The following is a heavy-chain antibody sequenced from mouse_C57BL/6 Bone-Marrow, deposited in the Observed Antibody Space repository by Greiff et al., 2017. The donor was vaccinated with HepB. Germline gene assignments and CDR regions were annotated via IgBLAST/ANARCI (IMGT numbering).Heavy chain of an antibody. CDR3: ARSSYGKPFAY. D-gene: IGHD2-10*01. V-gene: IGHV7-3*01. CDR1: GFTFTDYY. J-gene: IGHJ3*01. CDR2: IRNKANGYTT. Sequence: EVQRVESGGGLVQPGGSLSLSCAASGFTFTDYYMSWVRQPPGKALEWLGFIRNKANGYTTEYSASVKGRFTISRDNSQSILYLQMNALRAEDSATYYCARSSYGKPFAYWGQGTLVTVSA.